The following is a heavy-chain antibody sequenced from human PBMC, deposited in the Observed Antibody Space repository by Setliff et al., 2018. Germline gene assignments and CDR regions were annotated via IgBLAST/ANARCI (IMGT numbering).Heavy chain of an antibody. D-gene: IGHD2-2*01. J-gene: IGHJ6*03. CDR1: GGTLGNYG. Sequence: SVKVSCKASGGTLGNYGLSWVRQAPGQGLEWMGGTIPMLALPNKAEKFQDRITITADKSTNTAYMELSSLRSEDTAVYYCAVFNVTPTRKKYYSYLDVWGKGTTVTAP. V-gene: IGHV1-69*10. CDR2: TIPMLALP. CDR3: AVFNVTPTRKKYYSYLDV.